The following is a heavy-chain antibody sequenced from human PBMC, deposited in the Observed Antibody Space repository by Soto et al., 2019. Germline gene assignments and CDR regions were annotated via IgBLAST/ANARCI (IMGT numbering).Heavy chain of an antibody. J-gene: IGHJ4*02. CDR1: GFTVSSNY. CDR2: IYSGGST. Sequence: EVQLVESGGGLVQPGGSLRLSCAASGFTVSSNYMSWVRQAPGKGLEWVSVIYSGGSTYYADSVKGRFTISRDNSKNTLYLKINSLRAEATAVYYGARGLYSGWHYFDYWGQGTLVTVSS. V-gene: IGHV3-66*01. CDR3: ARGLYSGWHYFDY. D-gene: IGHD5-12*01.